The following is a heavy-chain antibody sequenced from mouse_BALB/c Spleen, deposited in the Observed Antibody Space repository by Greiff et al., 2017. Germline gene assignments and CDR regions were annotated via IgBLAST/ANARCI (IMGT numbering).Heavy chain of an antibody. CDR1: GDSITSGY. D-gene: IGHD1-1*01. CDR2: ISYSGST. J-gene: IGHJ3*01. V-gene: IGHV3-8*02. CDR3: ARAYGSSFLFAY. Sequence: EVQLQQSGPSLVKPSQTLSLTCSVTGDSITSGYWNWIRKFPGNKLEYMGYISYSGSTYYNPSLKSRISITRDTSKNQYYLQLNSVTTEDTATYYCARAYGSSFLFAYWGQGTLVTVSA.